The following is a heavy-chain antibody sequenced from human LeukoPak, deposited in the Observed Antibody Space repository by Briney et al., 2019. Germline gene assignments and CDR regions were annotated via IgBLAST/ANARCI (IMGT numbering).Heavy chain of an antibody. Sequence: PGGSLRLSCAASGFTFSSYWMHWVRQAPGKGLVWVSRIKSDGSSTSNADSVKGRFIISRDNAKNTLYLQMNSLRAEDTAAYYCVRGFPFDIWGQGTMVTVSS. D-gene: IGHD3-10*01. CDR1: GFTFSSYW. V-gene: IGHV3-74*01. J-gene: IGHJ3*02. CDR3: VRGFPFDI. CDR2: IKSDGSST.